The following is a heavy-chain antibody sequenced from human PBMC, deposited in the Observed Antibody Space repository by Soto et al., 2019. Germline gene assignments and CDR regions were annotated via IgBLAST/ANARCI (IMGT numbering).Heavy chain of an antibody. J-gene: IGHJ4*02. CDR1: GYTLTELS. V-gene: IGHV1-24*01. CDR3: ATAPFTMIRNYYFDY. Sequence: GASVKFSCKVSGYTLTELSMHWVRQAPGKGLEWMGGFDPEDGETIYAQKFQGRVTMTEDTSTDTAYMELSSLRSEDTAVYYCATAPFTMIRNYYFDYWGQGTLVTVSS. D-gene: IGHD3-22*01. CDR2: FDPEDGET.